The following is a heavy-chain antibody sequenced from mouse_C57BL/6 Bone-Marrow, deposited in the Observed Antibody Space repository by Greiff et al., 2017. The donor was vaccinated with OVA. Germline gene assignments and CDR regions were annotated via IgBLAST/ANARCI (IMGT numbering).Heavy chain of an antibody. J-gene: IGHJ3*01. CDR1: GFTFSSYG. V-gene: IGHV5-6*01. Sequence: EVHLVESGGDLVKPGGSLKLSCAASGFTFSSYGMSWVRQTPDKRLEWVATISSGGSYTYYPDSVKGRLTISRDNAKNTLYLQMSSLKSEDTAMYYCARQGYGFAYWGQGTLVTVSA. CDR3: ARQGYGFAY. CDR2: ISSGGSYT.